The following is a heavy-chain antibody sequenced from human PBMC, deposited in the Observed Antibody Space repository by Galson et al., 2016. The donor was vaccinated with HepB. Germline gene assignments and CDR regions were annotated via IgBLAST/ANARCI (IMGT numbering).Heavy chain of an antibody. CDR3: ARGPSPTHSSSWAYYFDL. D-gene: IGHD6-13*01. Sequence: LRLSCAASAFTFSSYSMNWVRQPTGKGLEWIGYIYYIGRTNYNPYLRSRFTISLDRTKNQFSLKLNSVTPAAPAGYYCARGPSPTHSSSWAYYFDLWGRGSLVTVSS. CDR2: IYYIGRT. V-gene: IGHV4-59*01. J-gene: IGHJ2*01. CDR1: AFTFSSYS.